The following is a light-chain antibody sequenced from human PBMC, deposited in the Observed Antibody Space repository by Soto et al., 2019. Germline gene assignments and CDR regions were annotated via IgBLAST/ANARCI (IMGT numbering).Light chain of an antibody. Sequence: QPVLTQSPSASASLGASVKLTCTLSSGHSTYAIAWHQQQPDKGPRYLMKLNSDGSHSKGDGIPDRFSGSSSGAERHLTISSLQSEDEADYYCQTWGTAIHDVVFGGGTKVTLL. CDR3: QTWGTAIHDVV. CDR2: LNSDGSH. V-gene: IGLV4-69*01. J-gene: IGLJ2*01. CDR1: SGHSTYA.